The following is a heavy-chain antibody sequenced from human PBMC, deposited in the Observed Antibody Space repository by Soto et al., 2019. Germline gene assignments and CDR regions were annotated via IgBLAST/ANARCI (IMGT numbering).Heavy chain of an antibody. CDR3: ARGTGITGTRVDFDY. V-gene: IGHV1-69*02. D-gene: IGHD1-7*01. J-gene: IGHJ4*02. Sequence: QVPLVQSGAEVKKPGSSVKVSCKASGGTFSSYTISWVRQAPGQGLEWMGRIIPILGIANYAQKFQGRVTITADKSTSTAYMELSSLRSEDTAVYYCARGTGITGTRVDFDYWGQGTLVTVSS. CDR2: IIPILGIA. CDR1: GGTFSSYT.